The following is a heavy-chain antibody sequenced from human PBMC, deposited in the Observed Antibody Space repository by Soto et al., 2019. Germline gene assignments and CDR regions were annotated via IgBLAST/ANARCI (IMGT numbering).Heavy chain of an antibody. J-gene: IGHJ1*01. CDR1: GYTFTSYY. CDR3: ARDWGYYGSGSTPWFQH. Sequence: GASVKVSCKASGYTFTSYYMHWVRQAPGQGLEWMGIINPSGGSTSYAQKFQGRVTMTRDTSTSTVYMELSSLRSEDTAVYYCARDWGYYGSGSTPWFQHWGQGTLVTVSS. CDR2: INPSGGST. D-gene: IGHD3-10*01. V-gene: IGHV1-46*03.